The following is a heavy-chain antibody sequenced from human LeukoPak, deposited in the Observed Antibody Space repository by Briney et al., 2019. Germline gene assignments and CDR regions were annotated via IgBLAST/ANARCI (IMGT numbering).Heavy chain of an antibody. D-gene: IGHD3-10*01. CDR2: ISSTSSTI. V-gene: IGHV3-48*04. CDR3: AREDSYYYGSGSYPFDY. CDR1: GFTFRSYC. Sequence: GGSLRLSCAASGFTFRSYCMNWVRQAPGKGLEWVSHISSTSSTIYYADSVKGRFSISRDSAKNSLYLQMDSLRAEDTAVYYCAREDSYYYGSGSYPFDYWGQGTLVTVSS. J-gene: IGHJ4*02.